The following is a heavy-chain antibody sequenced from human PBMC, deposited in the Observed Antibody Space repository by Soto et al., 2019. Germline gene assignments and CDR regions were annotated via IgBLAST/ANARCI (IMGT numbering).Heavy chain of an antibody. J-gene: IGHJ4*02. CDR1: GFNFGDFA. V-gene: IGHV3-49*03. CDR2: IRSKAYSETT. Sequence: EVQLVESGGGLVQPGRSLRLSCTASGFNFGDFAVSWLRQAPREGLEWVGVIRSKAYSETTEFAASVKGRFTISRDNSKNIAYLQMNRLTTEDTAVYYCARATRRGNCSAGSCYSGLDYWGQGTLVTVSS. CDR3: ARATRRGNCSAGSCYSGLDY. D-gene: IGHD2-15*01.